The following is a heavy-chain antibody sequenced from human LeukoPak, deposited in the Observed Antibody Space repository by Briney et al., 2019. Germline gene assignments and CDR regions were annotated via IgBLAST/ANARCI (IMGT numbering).Heavy chain of an antibody. Sequence: SEPLSLTCTVSGGSVSSGSYYWSWIRQPPGKGLEWIGYIYNSASTNYNPSLQSLFTISVDTSKNQFSLKLSSVTAADTAVYYCARSFIAAAGPAGSLGEFDYWGQGTLVTVSS. D-gene: IGHD6-13*01. CDR3: ARSFIAAAGPAGSLGEFDY. CDR1: GGSVSSGSYY. CDR2: IYNSAST. J-gene: IGHJ4*02. V-gene: IGHV4-61*01.